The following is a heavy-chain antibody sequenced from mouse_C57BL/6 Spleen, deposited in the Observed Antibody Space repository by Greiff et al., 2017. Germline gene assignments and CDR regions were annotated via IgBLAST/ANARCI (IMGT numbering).Heavy chain of an antibody. CDR1: GYTFTDYE. D-gene: IGHD1-1*01. Sequence: VQLQQSGAELVRPGASVTLSCKASGYTFTDYEMHWVKQTPVHGLEWIGAIDPETGGTAYNQKFKGKAILTADKSSSTAYMELRSLTSEDSAVYYCTRVTTVVANYAMDYWGQGTSVTVSS. CDR2: IDPETGGT. J-gene: IGHJ4*01. CDR3: TRVTTVVANYAMDY. V-gene: IGHV1-15*01.